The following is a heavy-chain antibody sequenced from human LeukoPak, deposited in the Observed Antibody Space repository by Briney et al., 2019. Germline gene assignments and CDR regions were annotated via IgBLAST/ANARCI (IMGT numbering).Heavy chain of an antibody. CDR3: AGRTMVATVDY. Sequence: SETLSLTCAVSGYSISSGYYWGWIRQPPGKGLEWIGSIYHSGTTYYNPSLKSRVTISVDTSKNQFSLKLSSVTAADTAVYYCAGRTMVATVDYWGQGTLVTVSS. D-gene: IGHD5-12*01. V-gene: IGHV4-38-2*01. CDR2: IYHSGTT. CDR1: GYSISSGYY. J-gene: IGHJ4*02.